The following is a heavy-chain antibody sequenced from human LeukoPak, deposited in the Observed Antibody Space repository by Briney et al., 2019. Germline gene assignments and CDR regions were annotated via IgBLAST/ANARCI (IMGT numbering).Heavy chain of an antibody. CDR2: IIPIFGTA. CDR1: GGTFISYA. V-gene: IGHV1-69*01. J-gene: IGHJ4*02. D-gene: IGHD2-8*01. Sequence: GASVKXSCKASGGTFISYAISWVRQAPGQGLEWMGGIIPIFGTANYAQKFQGRVTITADESTSTAYMELSSLRSEDTAVYYCARNADCTNGVCYTFDYWGQGTLVTVSS. CDR3: ARNADCTNGVCYTFDY.